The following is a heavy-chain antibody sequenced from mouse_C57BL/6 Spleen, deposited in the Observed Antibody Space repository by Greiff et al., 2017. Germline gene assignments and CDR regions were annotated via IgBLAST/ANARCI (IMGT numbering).Heavy chain of an antibody. CDR1: GYTFTSYW. V-gene: IGHV1-55*01. Sequence: VQLQQPGAELVKPGASVKMSCKASGYTFTSYWITWVKQRPGQGLEWIGDIYPGSGSTNYNEKFKGKDTLTVDTSSSTAYMQLSSLTSEDAAVYYCARSDGSPYAMDYWGQGTSVTVSA. J-gene: IGHJ4*01. CDR3: ARSDGSPYAMDY. D-gene: IGHD1-1*01. CDR2: IYPGSGST.